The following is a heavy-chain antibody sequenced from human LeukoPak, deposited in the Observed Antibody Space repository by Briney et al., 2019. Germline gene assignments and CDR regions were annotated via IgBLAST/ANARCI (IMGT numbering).Heavy chain of an antibody. CDR2: ISSSGST. V-gene: IGHV4-61*02. J-gene: IGHJ3*02. CDR1: GDSISSGDYY. Sequence: PSETLSLTCTVSGDSISSGDYYWSWIRQPAGKGLERIGRISSSGSTNYNPSLKSRVTISVGTSKNQFSLKLSSVTAADTAVYFCARGPYSYDSSGAFDIWGQGTMVTGSS. CDR3: ARGPYSYDSSGAFDI. D-gene: IGHD3-22*01.